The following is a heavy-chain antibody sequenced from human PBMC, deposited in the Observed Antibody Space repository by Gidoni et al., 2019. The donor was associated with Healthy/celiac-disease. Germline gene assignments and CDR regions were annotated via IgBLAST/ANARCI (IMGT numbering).Heavy chain of an antibody. CDR3: ASPYYYDSSGYYFEATDY. V-gene: IGHV4-39*01. Sequence: QLQLQESGPGLVKPSETLSLTCTVSGGSISSSSYYWGWIRQPPGKGLEWSGSIYYSGSTYYNPSLQSRVTISVDTSKNQFSFKLSSVTAADTAVYYCASPYYYDSSGYYFEATDYWGQGTLVTVSS. D-gene: IGHD3-22*01. CDR2: IYYSGST. J-gene: IGHJ4*02. CDR1: GGSISSSSYY.